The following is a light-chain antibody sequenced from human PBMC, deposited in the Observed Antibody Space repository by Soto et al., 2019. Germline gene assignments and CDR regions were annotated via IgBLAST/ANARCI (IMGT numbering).Light chain of an antibody. Sequence: ENVLTQSPATLSLSPGERATLSCRASQTVSSYLTWYQQRPGQAPRLLIYGVSKRATGIPDRFSGSGSGTDFTLTISRLEPEDFALYYCQQYGTSPITFGQGTRLEIK. CDR3: QQYGTSPIT. CDR1: QTVSSY. J-gene: IGKJ5*01. CDR2: GVS. V-gene: IGKV3-20*01.